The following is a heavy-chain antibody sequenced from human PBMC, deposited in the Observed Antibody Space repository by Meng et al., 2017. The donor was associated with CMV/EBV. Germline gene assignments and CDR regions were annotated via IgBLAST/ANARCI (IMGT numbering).Heavy chain of an antibody. CDR3: ARGSWYYFDY. Sequence: GESLKISCAASGFTFSSYSMNWVRQAPGKGLEWVSSISSSSSYIYYADSVKGRFTISRDNAKNSLYLQMNSLRAEDTAVYYCARGSWYYFDYWGQGTLVTVSS. D-gene: IGHD6-13*01. CDR1: GFTFSSYS. J-gene: IGHJ4*02. CDR2: ISSSSSYI. V-gene: IGHV3-21*01.